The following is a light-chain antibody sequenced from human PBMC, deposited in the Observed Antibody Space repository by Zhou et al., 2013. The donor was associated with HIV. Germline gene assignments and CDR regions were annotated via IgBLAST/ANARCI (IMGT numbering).Light chain of an antibody. Sequence: DTQMTQSPSSLSASVGDSVTITCQASQDISHYLNWYQQKLGRAPKLLIYAASSLQGGVPSRFSGFGSGTEFTLTITGLQPEDFATYYCQQSYSTSRGTWTFGQGTKVEIK. CDR3: QQSYSTSRGTWT. V-gene: IGKV1-39*01. CDR2: AAS. CDR1: QDISHY. J-gene: IGKJ1*01.